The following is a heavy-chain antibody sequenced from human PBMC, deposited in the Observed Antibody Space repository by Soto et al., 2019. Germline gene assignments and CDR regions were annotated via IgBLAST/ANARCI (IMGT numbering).Heavy chain of an antibody. J-gene: IGHJ1*01. V-gene: IGHV3-48*02. CDR3: ARDSGLFRGFIPAEYFQH. CDR1: GFTFSSYS. D-gene: IGHD2-21*01. CDR2: ISSSSSTI. Sequence: QPGGSLRLSCAASGFTFSSYSMNWVRQAPGKGLEWVSYISSSSSTIYYADSVKGRFTISRDNAKNSLYLQMNSLRDEDTAVYYCARDSGLFRGFIPAEYFQHWGQGTLVTVSS.